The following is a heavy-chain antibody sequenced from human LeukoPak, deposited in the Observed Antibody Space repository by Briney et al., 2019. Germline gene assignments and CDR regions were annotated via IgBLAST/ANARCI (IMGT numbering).Heavy chain of an antibody. Sequence: GGSLRLSCAASGNYWMHWVRQVPGKGLVWVSHINSDGSWTSYADSVKGRFTISKDNAKNTVYLQMNSLRAEDTAVYYCARIYSSGWYWYYYGMDVWGQGTTVTVSS. J-gene: IGHJ6*02. V-gene: IGHV3-74*01. CDR3: ARIYSSGWYWYYYGMDV. CDR2: INSDGSWT. D-gene: IGHD6-19*01. CDR1: GNYW.